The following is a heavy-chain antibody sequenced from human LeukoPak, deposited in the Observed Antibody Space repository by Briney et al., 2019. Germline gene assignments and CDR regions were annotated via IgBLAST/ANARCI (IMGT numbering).Heavy chain of an antibody. CDR2: ISNSGGII. CDR1: GFTFSSYE. CDR3: ARDYDRSGHIAIDY. V-gene: IGHV3-48*03. D-gene: IGHD3-22*01. Sequence: GGSLRLSCAVSGFTFSSYEMIWVRQAPGKGPDWVSYISNSGGIIYYADSVKGRFTISRDNAQNSLYLQMNSLRAEDTAIYYCARDYDRSGHIAIDYWGQGTLVTVSS. J-gene: IGHJ4*02.